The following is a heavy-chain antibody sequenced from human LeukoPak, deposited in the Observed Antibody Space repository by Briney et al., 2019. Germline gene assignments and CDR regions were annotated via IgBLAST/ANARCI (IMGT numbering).Heavy chain of an antibody. J-gene: IGHJ6*03. Sequence: PGGSLRLSCAASGFTFSNYGMHWVRQAPGKGLEWVAFIRYDGSNKYCADSVKGRFTVSRDNTKNTLYLQMNSLRAEDTAAYYCAKEKNDYSDYSYTDVWGKGTTVTVSS. D-gene: IGHD4-11*01. CDR1: GFTFSNYG. CDR2: IRYDGSNK. CDR3: AKEKNDYSDYSYTDV. V-gene: IGHV3-30*02.